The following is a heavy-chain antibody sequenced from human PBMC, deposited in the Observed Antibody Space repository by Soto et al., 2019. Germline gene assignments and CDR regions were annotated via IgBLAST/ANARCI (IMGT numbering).Heavy chain of an antibody. D-gene: IGHD6-13*01. CDR1: GGTCISYA. CDR3: AKGPPWYSSSWYPGGFDY. J-gene: IGHJ4*02. V-gene: IGHV3-23*01. Sequence: GGSLRLSCAASGGTCISYAMSWVRQAPGKGLEWVSAISGSGGSTYYADSVKGRFTISRDNSKNTLYLQMNGLRAEDTAVYYCAKGPPWYSSSWYPGGFDYWGQGTLVTVSS. CDR2: ISGSGGST.